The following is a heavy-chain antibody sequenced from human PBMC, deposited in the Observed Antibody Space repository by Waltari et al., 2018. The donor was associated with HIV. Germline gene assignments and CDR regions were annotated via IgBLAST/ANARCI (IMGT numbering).Heavy chain of an antibody. Sequence: QVQLQESGPGLVKPSQTLSLTCTVYGGSISSGDYYWSWLRPPPGKGLEWIGYIYYSGSTYYNPSLKRRVTISVDTSKNQFSLKLSSVTAADTAVYYCARDPRIAAADPYWYFDLWGRGTLVTVSS. CDR3: ARDPRIAAADPYWYFDL. V-gene: IGHV4-30-4*01. CDR2: IYYSGST. CDR1: GGSISSGDYY. D-gene: IGHD6-13*01. J-gene: IGHJ2*01.